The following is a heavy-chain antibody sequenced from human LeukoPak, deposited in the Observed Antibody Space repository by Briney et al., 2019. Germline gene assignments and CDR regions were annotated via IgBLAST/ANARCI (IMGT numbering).Heavy chain of an antibody. CDR2: ISGSGGGT. V-gene: IGHV3-23*01. CDR1: GITLSNYG. J-gene: IGHJ4*02. CDR3: AKRGVVIRVILVGFHKEAYYFDS. D-gene: IGHD3-22*01. Sequence: GGSLRLSCAVSGITLSNYGMSWVRQAPGQWLEWVAGISGSGGGTTYADSVKGRFTISRDNPKNTLYLQVNSLRAEDTAVYFCAKRGVVIRVILVGFHKEAYYFDSWGQGALVTVSS.